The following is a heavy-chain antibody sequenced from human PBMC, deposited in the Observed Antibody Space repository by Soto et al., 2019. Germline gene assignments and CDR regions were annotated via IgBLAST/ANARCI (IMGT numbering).Heavy chain of an antibody. Sequence: QVQLQESCRGLVKPSETLSLSCTVSGGSISSYYWSWFRQSPGKRMEWIGYVHHSWGSSYNPSLHSRVAISLDTSKSQFSLKVTSVTATDTAVYYCARQGFGPLHGLVDVWGQGTTVTVSS. J-gene: IGHJ6*02. CDR3: ARQGFGPLHGLVDV. CDR1: GGSISSYY. V-gene: IGHV4-59*08. CDR2: VHHSWGS. D-gene: IGHD3-10*01.